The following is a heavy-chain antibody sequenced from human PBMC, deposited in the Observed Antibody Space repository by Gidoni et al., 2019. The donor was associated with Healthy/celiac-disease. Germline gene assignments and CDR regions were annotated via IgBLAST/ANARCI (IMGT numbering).Heavy chain of an antibody. CDR2: IIPIFGTA. CDR3: ASSVGYDAFDI. V-gene: IGHV1-69*01. CDR1: GGTFSSYA. D-gene: IGHD2-15*01. J-gene: IGHJ3*02. Sequence: QLVQSGSEVQTPGSSVKVSCKASGGTFSSYAISWVRQAPGQGLEWMGGIIPIFGTANYAQKCQGRVTITADEATSTAYMELSSLRSEDTAVYYCASSVGYDAFDIWGQGTMVTVSS.